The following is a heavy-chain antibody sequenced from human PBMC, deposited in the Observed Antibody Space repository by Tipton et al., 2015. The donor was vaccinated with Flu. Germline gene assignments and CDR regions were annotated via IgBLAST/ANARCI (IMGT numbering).Heavy chain of an antibody. Sequence: PRLSCATSGFTFGSYGMHWVRQAPGKGLQWVASIPYDGNDKSYADSVKGRFTISRDNSKNSLFLEMNSLRSEDTAVYYCVRKGFGDYWGQGILVSVSS. CDR3: VRKGFGDY. CDR1: GFTFGSYG. D-gene: IGHD3-10*01. J-gene: IGHJ4*02. CDR2: IPYDGNDK. V-gene: IGHV3-30*12.